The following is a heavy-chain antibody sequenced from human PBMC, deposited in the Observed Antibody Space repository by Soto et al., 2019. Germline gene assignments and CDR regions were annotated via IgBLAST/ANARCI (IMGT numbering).Heavy chain of an antibody. V-gene: IGHV3-33*01. J-gene: IGHJ4*02. CDR2: IWYDGSNK. CDR3: ARDHSIAAAGCPSY. D-gene: IGHD6-13*01. Sequence: GGSLRLSCAASGFSFSSFGMHWVRQAPGKGLEWVAVIWYDGSNKYYADSVKGRFTISRDNSKNTLYLQMDSLRAEDTAVYYCARDHSIAAAGCPSYWGQGALVTVSS. CDR1: GFSFSSFG.